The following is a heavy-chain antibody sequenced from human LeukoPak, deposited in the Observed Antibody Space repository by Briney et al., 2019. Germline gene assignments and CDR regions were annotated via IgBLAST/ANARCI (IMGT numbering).Heavy chain of an antibody. V-gene: IGHV1-2*02. J-gene: IGHJ4*02. Sequence: ASVKVSCKASGYTFTGYYMHWVRQAPGQGLEWMGWVNPASGGTNYAQKFEGRVTMTRDTSISTAYMELTALTSDDTAVYYCAGQKDPRPIDYWGQGTLVTVSS. CDR1: GYTFTGYY. CDR2: VNPASGGT. CDR3: AGQKDPRPIDY.